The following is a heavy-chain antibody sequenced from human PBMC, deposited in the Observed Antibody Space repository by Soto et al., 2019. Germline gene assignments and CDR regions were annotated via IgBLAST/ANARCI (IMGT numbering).Heavy chain of an antibody. V-gene: IGHV4-31*03. CDR3: ASAGSNYGGLLYY. J-gene: IGHJ4*02. Sequence: QVQLQESGPGLVKPSQTLSLTCTVSSGSISSGDYYWTWIRQPPGKGLEWIGYISYSGSTYYNPSLKSRVTISVDTSKNQFSLKLSSVTAADTAVYSCASAGSNYGGLLYYWGQGTLVTVSS. CDR2: ISYSGST. CDR1: SGSISSGDYY. D-gene: IGHD4-4*01.